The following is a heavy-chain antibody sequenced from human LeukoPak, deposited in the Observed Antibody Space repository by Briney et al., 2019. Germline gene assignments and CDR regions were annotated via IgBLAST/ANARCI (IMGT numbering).Heavy chain of an antibody. CDR2: INHSGST. Sequence: PSETLSLTCAVYGGSFSGYYWSWIRQPPGKGLEWIGEINHSGSTNYNPSLKSRVTISVDTSKNQFSLKLSSVTAADTAVYYCARGGGYEQVGYTQGLHWFDYWGQGTLVTVSS. CDR3: ARGGGYEQVGYTQGLHWFDY. V-gene: IGHV4-34*01. CDR1: GGSFSGYY. D-gene: IGHD5-12*01. J-gene: IGHJ4*02.